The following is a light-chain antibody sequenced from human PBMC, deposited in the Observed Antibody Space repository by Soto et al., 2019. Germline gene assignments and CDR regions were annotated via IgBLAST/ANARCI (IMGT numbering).Light chain of an antibody. CDR1: QTVTSS. CDR2: DVS. J-gene: IGKJ4*01. CDR3: HRRTAWPT. V-gene: IGKV3-11*01. Sequence: EIVLTQSPATLSLSPGDTATLSCRASQTVTSSLAWFQQRPGQAPRLLIYDVSRRAPAIPARFSGSGSGTDFTLTISSLEPEDFAIYYCHRRTAWPTFGGGTKVEIK.